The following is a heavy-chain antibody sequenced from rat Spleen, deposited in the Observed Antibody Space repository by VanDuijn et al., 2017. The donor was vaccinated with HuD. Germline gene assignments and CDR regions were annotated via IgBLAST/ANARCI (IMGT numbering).Heavy chain of an antibody. D-gene: IGHD1-4*01. CDR1: GFTFSDYN. Sequence: EVQLVESGGGLVQPGGSLKLSCAASGFTFSDYNMAWVRQAPKKGLDWVTSIGYAGSRTYYRDSVKGRFTISRDNAKHTLYLQMDSLRSEDTATYYCTRVDYPGVAHYFDYWGQGVMVTVSS. J-gene: IGHJ2*01. V-gene: IGHV5-7*01. CDR2: IGYAGSRT. CDR3: TRVDYPGVAHYFDY.